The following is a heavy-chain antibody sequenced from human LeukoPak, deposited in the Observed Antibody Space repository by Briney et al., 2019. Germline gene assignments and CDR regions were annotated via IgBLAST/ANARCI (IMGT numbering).Heavy chain of an antibody. CDR1: GFTFNIYA. J-gene: IGHJ4*02. Sequence: EGSLRLSCVASGFTFNIYAMIWVRQAPGKGLEWVSGISGSGGNTYNADYVKGRFTISRDNSKNTLYLQMNSLRAEDTAIYYCAKDPLDYWGQGTLVTVSS. CDR2: ISGSGGNT. V-gene: IGHV3-23*01. CDR3: AKDPLDY.